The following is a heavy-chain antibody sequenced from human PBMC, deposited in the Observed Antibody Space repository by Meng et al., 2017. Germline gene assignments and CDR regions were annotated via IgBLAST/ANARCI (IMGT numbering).Heavy chain of an antibody. D-gene: IGHD4-17*01. Sequence: SVKVSCKASGYTFTSYAMHWVRQAPGQRLEWMGGIIPIFGTANYAQKFQGRVTMTEDTSTDTAYMELSSLRSEDTAVYYCATAASYGDYDPWGYWGQGTLVTVSS. CDR2: IIPIFGTA. J-gene: IGHJ4*02. CDR3: ATAASYGDYDPWGY. V-gene: IGHV1-69*06. CDR1: GYTFTSYA.